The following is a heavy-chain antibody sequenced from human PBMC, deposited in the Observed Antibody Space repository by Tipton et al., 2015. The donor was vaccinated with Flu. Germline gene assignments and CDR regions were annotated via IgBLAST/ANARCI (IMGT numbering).Heavy chain of an antibody. CDR1: GYSISSGYY. Sequence: TLSLTCTVSGYSISSGYYWGWIRQPPGKGLEWIGSIYHSGSTYYNPSLKSRVTISVDTSKNQFSLKLSSVTAADTAVYYCARGNMWGRYGSRPWDWGQGTLVTV. CDR2: IYHSGST. J-gene: IGHJ4*02. D-gene: IGHD3-16*01. CDR3: ARGNMWGRYGSRPWD. V-gene: IGHV4-38-2*02.